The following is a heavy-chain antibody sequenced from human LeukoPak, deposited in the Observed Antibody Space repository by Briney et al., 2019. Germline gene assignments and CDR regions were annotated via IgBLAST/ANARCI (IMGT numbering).Heavy chain of an antibody. V-gene: IGHV3-30*02. Sequence: PGGSLRLSCAASGFTFSSYSMNWVRQAPGKGLEWVAFIRYDGSNKYYADSVKGRFTISRDNSKNTLYLQMNSLRAEDTAVYYCAKAAAAGPYYYYYYMDVWGKGTTVTVSS. CDR2: IRYDGSNK. J-gene: IGHJ6*03. CDR1: GFTFSSYS. CDR3: AKAAAAGPYYYYYYMDV. D-gene: IGHD6-13*01.